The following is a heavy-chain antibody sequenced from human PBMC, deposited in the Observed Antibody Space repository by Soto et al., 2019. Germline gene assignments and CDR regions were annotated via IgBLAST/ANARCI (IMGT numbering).Heavy chain of an antibody. CDR2: ISYDGSNK. Sequence: PGGSLRLSCAASGFTFSSYAMHWVRQAPGKGLEWVAVISYDGSNKYYADSVKGRFTISRDNSKNTLYLQMNSLRAEDTAVYYCARVNSGYDSAFDIWGPGTMVTVSS. CDR3: ARVNSGYDSAFDI. V-gene: IGHV3-30-3*01. D-gene: IGHD5-12*01. J-gene: IGHJ3*02. CDR1: GFTFSSYA.